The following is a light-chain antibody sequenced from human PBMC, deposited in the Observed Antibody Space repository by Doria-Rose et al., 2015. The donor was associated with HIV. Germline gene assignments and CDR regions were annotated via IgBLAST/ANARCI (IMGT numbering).Light chain of an antibody. J-gene: IGKJ1*01. CDR2: AAS. Sequence: DIQLTQSPSSLSASIGDRVTITCRASQTVSTYLNWFQQEPGKAPKLLIYAASRLQSGVPSRFSGSGSGTDLTLTISGLQPGDFATYYCQQTYSSPPWTFGQGTKGEMK. CDR3: QQTYSSPPWT. V-gene: IGKV1-39*01. CDR1: QTVSTY.